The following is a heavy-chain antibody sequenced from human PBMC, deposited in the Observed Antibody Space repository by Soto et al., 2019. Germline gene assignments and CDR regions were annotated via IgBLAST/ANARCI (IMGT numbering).Heavy chain of an antibody. Sequence: LETLSLTCAVSGFAINSSNCSSLVRHARGKVLEWGGEIFHSGSTTYNPSLRSRVTISVDKSKNQFSLKLTTVTAADTAVYYCARQRGGSWSGYSYFWGHGTLVTVPS. CDR2: IFHSGST. V-gene: IGHV4-4*02. CDR3: ARQRGGSWSGYSYF. D-gene: IGHD3-3*01. J-gene: IGHJ4*01. CDR1: GFAINSSNC.